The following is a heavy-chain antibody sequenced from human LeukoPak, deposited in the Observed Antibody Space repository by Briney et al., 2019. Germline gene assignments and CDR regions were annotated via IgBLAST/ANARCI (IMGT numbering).Heavy chain of an antibody. CDR2: ISSSSSYI. CDR1: GFTFSSYS. Sequence: GGSLRLSCAASGFTFSSYSMNWVRQAPGKGLEWVSSISSSSSYIYCADSVKGRFTISRDNAKNSLYLQMNSLRAEDTAVYYCARIPRRVVDYWGQGTLVTVSS. CDR3: ARIPRRVVDY. J-gene: IGHJ4*02. D-gene: IGHD3-3*01. V-gene: IGHV3-21*01.